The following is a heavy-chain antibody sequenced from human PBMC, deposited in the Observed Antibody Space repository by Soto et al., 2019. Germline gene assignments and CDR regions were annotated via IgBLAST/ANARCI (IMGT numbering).Heavy chain of an antibody. J-gene: IGHJ4*02. CDR1: GFSLSTSGVG. CDR3: AHRWVAYFDY. V-gene: IGHV2-5*02. CDR2: IYWDDDK. D-gene: IGHD5-12*01. Sequence: QITLKESGPTLVKPTQTLTLTCTFSGFSLSTSGVGVGWIRQPPGKALEWLALIYWDDDKRYSPSLKSRLTITTDTSKNQVVLTMTNMDPVDTATYYCAHRWVAYFDYWGQGTLVTVSS.